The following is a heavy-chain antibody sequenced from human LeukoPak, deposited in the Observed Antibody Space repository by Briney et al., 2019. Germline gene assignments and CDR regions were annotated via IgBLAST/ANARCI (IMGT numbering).Heavy chain of an antibody. CDR2: ISWNSGSI. CDR1: GFTFDDYA. D-gene: IGHD3-3*01. Sequence: PGRSLRLSCAASGFTFDDYAMHWVRQAPGKGLEWVSGISWNSGSIGYADSVKGRFTISRDNAKNSLYLQMNSLRAEDTAVYYCARGGYYGSGRYYFDSWGQGTLVTVSS. J-gene: IGHJ4*02. V-gene: IGHV3-9*01. CDR3: ARGGYYGSGRYYFDS.